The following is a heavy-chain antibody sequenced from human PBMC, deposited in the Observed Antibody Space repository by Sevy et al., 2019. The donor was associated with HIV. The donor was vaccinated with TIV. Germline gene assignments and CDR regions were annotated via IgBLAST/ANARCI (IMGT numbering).Heavy chain of an antibody. CDR3: ARDHVVVEPLANYGMDV. J-gene: IGHJ6*02. CDR1: GFIFSDFY. D-gene: IGHD2-2*01. Sequence: GGSLRLSCAASGFIFSDFYMSWVRQAPGKGLEWISYISSRGSTIYYAVSVKGRFTISRDNAKNSQYLQMNSLTAEDTAVYYCARDHVVVEPLANYGMDVWGQGTTVTVSS. CDR2: ISSRGSTI. V-gene: IGHV3-11*01.